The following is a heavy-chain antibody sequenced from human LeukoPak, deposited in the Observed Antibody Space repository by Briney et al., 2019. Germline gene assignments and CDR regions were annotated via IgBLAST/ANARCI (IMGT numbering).Heavy chain of an antibody. D-gene: IGHD2-2*01. CDR1: GGSINSGSYY. J-gene: IGHJ4*02. CDR3: ASTPSLRDIVVVPAAIFY. Sequence: PSETLSLTCTVSGGSINSGSYYWTWIRQPAGKALEWIGRIYTSGTTKYNPSLKSRVTISLDTSKNQFSLKLTSVTAADTAVYYCASTPSLRDIVVVPAAIFYWGQGTLVTVSS. CDR2: IYTSGTT. V-gene: IGHV4-61*02.